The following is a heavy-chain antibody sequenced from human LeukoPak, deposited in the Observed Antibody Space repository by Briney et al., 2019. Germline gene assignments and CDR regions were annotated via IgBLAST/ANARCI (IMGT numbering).Heavy chain of an antibody. CDR2: ISSSSSYI. V-gene: IGHV3-21*01. D-gene: IGHD5-18*01. CDR1: GFTFSSYS. CDR3: ARDGGRGYSYGPYYYYYMDV. J-gene: IGHJ6*03. Sequence: GGSLRLSCAASGFTFSSYSMNWVRQAPGKGLEWVSSISSSSSYIYYADSVKGRFTISRDNAKNSLYLQMNSLRAEDTAVYYCARDGGRGYSYGPYYYYYMDVWGKGTTVTVSS.